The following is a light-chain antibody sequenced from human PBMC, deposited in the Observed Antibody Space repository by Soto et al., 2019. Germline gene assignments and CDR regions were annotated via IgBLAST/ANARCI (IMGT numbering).Light chain of an antibody. V-gene: IGLV1-40*01. CDR2: GNN. Sequence: QSVLTQPPSVSGAPGQRVTISCTGSSSNIGAGYDVHWYQQLPETAPKLLIYGNNNRPSGVPDRFSGSKSGTSASLAITGLQAEDEADYYCHSYDSSLSGWVFGGGTQLTVL. J-gene: IGLJ7*01. CDR1: SSNIGAGYD. CDR3: HSYDSSLSGWV.